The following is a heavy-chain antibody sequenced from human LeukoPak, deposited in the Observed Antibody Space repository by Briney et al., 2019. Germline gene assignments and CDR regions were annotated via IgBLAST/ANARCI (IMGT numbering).Heavy chain of an antibody. Sequence: SEALSLTCAVYGGSFSGYYWSWIRQPPGKGLEWIGEINHSGSTNYNPSLKSRVTISVDTSKNQFSLKLSSVTAADTAVYYCARGYCSSTSCYVFWFDPWGQGTLVTVSS. D-gene: IGHD2-2*01. V-gene: IGHV4-34*01. CDR1: GGSFSGYY. CDR2: INHSGST. J-gene: IGHJ5*02. CDR3: ARGYCSSTSCYVFWFDP.